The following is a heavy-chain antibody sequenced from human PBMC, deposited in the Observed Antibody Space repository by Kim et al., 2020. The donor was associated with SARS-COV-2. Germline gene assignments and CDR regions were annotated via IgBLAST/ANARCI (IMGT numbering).Heavy chain of an antibody. D-gene: IGHD3-22*01. CDR2: LYSGGST. V-gene: IGHV3-53*01. CDR1: GFTVSSNY. Sequence: GGSLRLSCAVSGFTVSSNYMSWVRQAPGKGLGWVAVLYSGGSTYYADSVKGRFTISRDNSKNTLYLQMNSLRAEDTAVYYCARHYYDSSGYLLYYFDYWGQGTLVTVSS. J-gene: IGHJ4*02. CDR3: ARHYYDSSGYLLYYFDY.